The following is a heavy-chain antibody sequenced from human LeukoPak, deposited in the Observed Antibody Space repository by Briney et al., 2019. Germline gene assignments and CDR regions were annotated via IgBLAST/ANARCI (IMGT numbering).Heavy chain of an antibody. CDR1: GFTFSSYA. CDR2: ISYDGSNK. Sequence: PGRSLRLSCAASGFTFSSYAMHWVRQAPGKGLGWVAVISYDGSNKYYADSVKGRFTISRDNSKNTLYLQMNSLRAEDTAVYYCARDRPLYNWNESPHFDYWGQGTLVTVSS. V-gene: IGHV3-30-3*01. D-gene: IGHD1-20*01. CDR3: ARDRPLYNWNESPHFDY. J-gene: IGHJ4*02.